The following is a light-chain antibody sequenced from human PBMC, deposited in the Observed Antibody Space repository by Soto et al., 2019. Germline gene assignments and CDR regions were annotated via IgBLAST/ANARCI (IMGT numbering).Light chain of an antibody. CDR3: QVWDNNGGHNYV. V-gene: IGLV3-21*02. J-gene: IGLJ1*01. Sequence: SYELTQPPSVSVAPGQTARMTWGGNNIGIYSVHWYQQRPGQAPVLVVYDGSDRPSGIPERFSGSNSGNTATLTIGRVEAADEADYYCQVWDNNGGHNYVFGTGTKVTVL. CDR1: NIGIYS. CDR2: DGS.